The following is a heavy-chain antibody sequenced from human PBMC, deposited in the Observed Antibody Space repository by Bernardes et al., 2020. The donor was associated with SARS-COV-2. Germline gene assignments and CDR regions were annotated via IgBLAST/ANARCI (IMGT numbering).Heavy chain of an antibody. CDR1: GYRFSSYW. Sequence: GESLKLSCQGSGYRFSSYWIAWVRQVPGRGLEWVAMIYPGNSDTRYSPSFEGQVTISVDNYLSTAYLQWSSLKASDTAIYYCATAWEGSWGQGTLVTVSS. V-gene: IGHV5-51*01. CDR3: ATAWEGS. D-gene: IGHD1-26*01. J-gene: IGHJ4*02. CDR2: IYPGNSDT.